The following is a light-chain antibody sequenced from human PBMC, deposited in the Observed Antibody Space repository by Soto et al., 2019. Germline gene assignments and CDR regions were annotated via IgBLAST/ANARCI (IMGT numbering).Light chain of an antibody. CDR2: GAS. CDR1: QSFSSNY. Sequence: ETVLTQSPGTLSLSPGERATLFCRASQSFSSNYLAWYQQKPGQAPRLLIYGASSRATGIPDRFSGSGSGTDFSLTISRLEPEDSAVYYCQQHGSSSPSWTFGQGTKVEIK. CDR3: QQHGSSSPSWT. V-gene: IGKV3-20*01. J-gene: IGKJ1*01.